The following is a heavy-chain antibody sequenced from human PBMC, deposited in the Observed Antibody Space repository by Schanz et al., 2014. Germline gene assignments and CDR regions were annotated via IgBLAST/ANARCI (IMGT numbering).Heavy chain of an antibody. CDR3: ARDRAAGYYDSGMSYYYSGMDV. CDR1: GFTFSIYG. J-gene: IGHJ6*02. V-gene: IGHV3-48*01. Sequence: VHLVESGGGVVQPGRSLRLSCTGSGFTFSIYGMSWVRQAPGKGLEWVSYISSSGSYTNYADSVKGRFTISRDNAKNSLYLQMNSLRAEDTAVYFCARDRAAGYYDSGMSYYYSGMDVWGQGTTXTVSS. CDR2: ISSSGSYT. D-gene: IGHD3-10*01.